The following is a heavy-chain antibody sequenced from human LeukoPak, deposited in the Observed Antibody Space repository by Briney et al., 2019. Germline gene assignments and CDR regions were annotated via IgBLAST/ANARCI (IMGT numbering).Heavy chain of an antibody. J-gene: IGHJ4*02. V-gene: IGHV1-69*13. Sequence: ASVKVSCKASGGTFSSYAISWVRQAPGQGLEWMGGIIPIFGTANYAQKFQGRVTITADESTSTAYMELSSLRSEDTAVYYCARDEATRPGAFDYWGQGTLVTVSS. CDR1: GGTFSSYA. D-gene: IGHD3-10*01. CDR2: IIPIFGTA. CDR3: ARDEATRPGAFDY.